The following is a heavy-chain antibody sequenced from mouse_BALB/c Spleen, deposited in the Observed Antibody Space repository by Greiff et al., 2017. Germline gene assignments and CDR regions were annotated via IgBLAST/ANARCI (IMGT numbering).Heavy chain of an antibody. D-gene: IGHD2-1*01. V-gene: IGHV1-54*01. CDR3: ARSGGNSYYFDY. CDR1: GYAFTNYL. CDR2: INPGSGGT. Sequence: QVQLQQSGAELVRPGTSVKVSCKASGYAFTNYLIEWVKQRPGQGLEWIGVINPGSGGTNYNEKFKGKATLTADKSSSTAYMQLSSLTSDDSAVYFCARSGGNSYYFDYWGQGTTLTVSS. J-gene: IGHJ2*01.